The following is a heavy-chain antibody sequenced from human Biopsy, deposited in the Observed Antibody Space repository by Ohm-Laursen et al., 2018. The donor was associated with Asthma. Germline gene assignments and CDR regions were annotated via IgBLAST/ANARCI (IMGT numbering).Heavy chain of an antibody. Sequence: SLRLSCSASGFTFRNFGMHWVRQAPGKGLEWVALILSDVREWYADSVKGRFTISRDNSKNTLDLQMNSLRGDDTAVYYCVRWRSGYPDHYSDFWGLGTLVTVSS. CDR1: GFTFRNFG. CDR3: VRWRSGYPDHYSDF. V-gene: IGHV3-30*03. D-gene: IGHD2-21*01. J-gene: IGHJ4*02. CDR2: ILSDVRE.